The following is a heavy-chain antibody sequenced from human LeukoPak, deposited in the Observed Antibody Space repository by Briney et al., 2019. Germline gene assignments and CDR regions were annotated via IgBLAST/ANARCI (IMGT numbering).Heavy chain of an antibody. V-gene: IGHV1-69*06. Sequence: SVKVSCKASGGAFSSYAISWVRHAPGQGLEWMGGIIPIFGTANYAQKFQGRVTITADKSTSTAYMELSSLRSEDTAVYYCARDLRLDDAFDIWGRGTLVTVSS. CDR3: ARDLRLDDAFDI. CDR2: IIPIFGTA. CDR1: GGAFSSYA. J-gene: IGHJ3*02. D-gene: IGHD3-16*01.